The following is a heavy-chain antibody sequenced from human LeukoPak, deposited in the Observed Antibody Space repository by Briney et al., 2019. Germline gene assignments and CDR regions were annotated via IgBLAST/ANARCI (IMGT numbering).Heavy chain of an antibody. J-gene: IGHJ3*02. Sequence: GGSLRLSCAASGFTFSSYSMNWVRQAPGKGLEWVSFISSTTGYIYYADSVKGRFTISRDNAKNSLYLEMNSLRAGDTAVYYCAKEEYSTSWYGGAFDIWGHGTMVTVSS. V-gene: IGHV3-21*01. D-gene: IGHD6-13*01. CDR1: GFTFSSYS. CDR2: ISSTTGYI. CDR3: AKEEYSTSWYGGAFDI.